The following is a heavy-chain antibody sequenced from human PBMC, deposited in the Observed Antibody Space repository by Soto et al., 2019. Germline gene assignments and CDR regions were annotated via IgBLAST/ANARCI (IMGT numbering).Heavy chain of an antibody. CDR2: TSHSGNT. Sequence: PSETLSLTCVVSDGSINSNTWWSWVRQPPDKGLEWIGETSHSGNTKYKPSLKSRVTISVDRSKSQLSLRLTSVTAADTAVYYCARNGGRFFDHWGPGTLVIVSS. CDR3: ARNGGRFFDH. J-gene: IGHJ4*02. CDR1: DGSINSNTW. D-gene: IGHD2-8*01. V-gene: IGHV4-4*02.